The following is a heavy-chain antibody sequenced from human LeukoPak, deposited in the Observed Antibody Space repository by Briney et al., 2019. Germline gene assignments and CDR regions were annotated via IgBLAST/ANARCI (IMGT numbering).Heavy chain of an antibody. Sequence: SETLSLTCTVSGGSINSYYWSWIRQPPGKGLEWIGYSYYSGSTIYNPSLKSRVTISVDTSKNQFSLKLSSVTAADTAVYYCARIGSWYLDWFDPWGQGTLVTVSS. CDR3: ARIGSWYLDWFDP. CDR2: SYYSGST. J-gene: IGHJ5*02. CDR1: GGSINSYY. V-gene: IGHV4-59*01. D-gene: IGHD6-13*01.